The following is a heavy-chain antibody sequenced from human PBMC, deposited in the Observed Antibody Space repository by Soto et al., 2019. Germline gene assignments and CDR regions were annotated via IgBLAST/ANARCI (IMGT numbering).Heavy chain of an antibody. J-gene: IGHJ5*02. CDR2: INPNSGGT. CDR1: GYTFTGYY. D-gene: IGHD6-13*01. V-gene: IGHV1-2*02. Sequence: QVQLVQSGAEVKKPGASVKVSCKASGYTFTGYYMHWVRQAPGQGLEWMGWINPNSGGTNYAQKFQGRVTMTRDTSLSTAYMELSRLRSDDTAVYYCARGHFIAAAGKGSWFDPWGQGTLVTVSS. CDR3: ARGHFIAAAGKGSWFDP.